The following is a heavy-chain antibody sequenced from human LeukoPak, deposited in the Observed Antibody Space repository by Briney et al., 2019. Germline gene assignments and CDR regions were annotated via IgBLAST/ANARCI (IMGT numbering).Heavy chain of an antibody. D-gene: IGHD3-16*02. J-gene: IGHJ4*02. Sequence: GGSLRLSCAAPGFSFSSYSMNWVRQAPGKGLEWVSYISSSSSTIYYADSVKGRFTISRDNAKNSLYLQMNSLRAEDTAVYYCARDPPYDYVWGSYLLTDYWGQGTLVTVSS. V-gene: IGHV3-48*04. CDR1: GFSFSSYS. CDR2: ISSSSSTI. CDR3: ARDPPYDYVWGSYLLTDY.